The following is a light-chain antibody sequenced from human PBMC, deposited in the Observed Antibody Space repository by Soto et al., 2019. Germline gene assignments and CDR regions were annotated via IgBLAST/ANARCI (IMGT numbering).Light chain of an antibody. J-gene: IGKJ4*01. V-gene: IGKV1-8*01. CDR3: QQYYSYPQLT. CDR1: QGISSY. CDR2: AAS. Sequence: AIRMTQSPSSFSASTGDRVTITCRASQGISSYLAWYQQKPGKAPKLLIYAASTLQSGVPSRFSGSGSGTDFTLTISCLQCEDFATYYCQQYYSYPQLTFGGGTKVEIK.